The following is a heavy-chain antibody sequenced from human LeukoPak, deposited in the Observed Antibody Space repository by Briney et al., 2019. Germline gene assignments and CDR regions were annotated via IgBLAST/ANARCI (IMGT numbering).Heavy chain of an antibody. CDR3: ARVTDL. CDR2: INHSGST. Sequence: SETPSLTCAVSRGSFRGYYWSWIRQPPRKGLEGIGEINHSGSTNYNPSPNSRVTIPVYTSKNQSSLKLSALTAADTGVYYCARVTDLWGQGNLVTVS. CDR1: RGSFRGYY. V-gene: IGHV4-34*01. J-gene: IGHJ5*02.